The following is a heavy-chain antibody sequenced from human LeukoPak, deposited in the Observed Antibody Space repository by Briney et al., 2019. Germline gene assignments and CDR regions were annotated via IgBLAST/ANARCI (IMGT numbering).Heavy chain of an antibody. CDR2: ISYDGSNS. Sequence: PGGSLRLSCAASGFPSTSYAIHSVRQAPGKGLEWEPVISYDGSNSYYADSVKGRFTISRDNSKNTLYLQMNSLRAEDTAVYYCARSDYGSGSYYSNDYWGQGTLVTVSS. CDR1: GFPSTSYA. V-gene: IGHV3-30*14. D-gene: IGHD3-10*01. CDR3: ARSDYGSGSYYSNDY. J-gene: IGHJ4*02.